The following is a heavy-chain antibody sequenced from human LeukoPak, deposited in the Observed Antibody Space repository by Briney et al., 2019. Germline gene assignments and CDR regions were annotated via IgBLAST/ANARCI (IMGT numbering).Heavy chain of an antibody. CDR3: ARGYYYDSSGYSPEGEWY. CDR1: GLTVSSYS. V-gene: IGHV3-21*01. D-gene: IGHD3-22*01. Sequence: GGSLRLSCAASGLTVSSYSMNWVRQAPGKGLEWVSSISSSSSYIYYADSVKGRFTISRDNDKNSLYLQMNSLRAEDTAVYYCARGYYYDSSGYSPEGEWYWGQGTLVTVSS. J-gene: IGHJ4*02. CDR2: ISSSSSYI.